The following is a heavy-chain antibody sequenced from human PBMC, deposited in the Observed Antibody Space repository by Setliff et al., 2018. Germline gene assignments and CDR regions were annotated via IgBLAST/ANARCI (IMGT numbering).Heavy chain of an antibody. Sequence: ASVKVSCKASGFTSTNYAIHWVRQAPGQRPECMGWIHAGNGDTKYSQKFQGRVTITRDTSASTVYMELSSLRSEDTAVYYCASAHYYSGYIEYFQYWGQGTLVIVS. J-gene: IGHJ1*01. CDR1: GFTSTNYA. CDR2: IHAGNGDT. D-gene: IGHD5-12*01. CDR3: ASAHYYSGYIEYFQY. V-gene: IGHV1-3*01.